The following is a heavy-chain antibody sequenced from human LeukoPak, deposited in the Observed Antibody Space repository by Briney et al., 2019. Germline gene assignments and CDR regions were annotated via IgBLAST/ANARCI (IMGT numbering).Heavy chain of an antibody. J-gene: IGHJ3*01. D-gene: IGHD3-22*01. CDR3: ARDLGLVYYDSSGYYS. V-gene: IGHV4-34*01. CDR2: INHSGST. CDR1: GGSFSGYY. Sequence: PSETLSLTCAVYGGSFSGYYWSWIRQPPGKGLEWIGEINHSGSTNYNPSLKSRVTISVDTSKDQFSLKLSSVTAADTAVYYCARDLGLVYYDSSGYYSWGQGTMVTVSS.